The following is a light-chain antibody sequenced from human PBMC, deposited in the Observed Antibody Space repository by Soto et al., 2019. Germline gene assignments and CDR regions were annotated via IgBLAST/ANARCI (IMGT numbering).Light chain of an antibody. Sequence: EIVMTQSPATLSGAPGERATLSCRASQSVSSNLAWYQQRLGQTPRLLISGASTRATGIPARFSGSVSGTEFILTISSLQSEAFAIYYCQQYNNWPRTFGQGSKVDVK. CDR2: GAS. CDR3: QQYNNWPRT. J-gene: IGKJ1*01. V-gene: IGKV3-15*01. CDR1: QSVSSN.